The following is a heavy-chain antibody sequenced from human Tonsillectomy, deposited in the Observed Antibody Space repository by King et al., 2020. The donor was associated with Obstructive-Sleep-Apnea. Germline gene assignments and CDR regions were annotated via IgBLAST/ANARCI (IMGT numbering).Heavy chain of an antibody. V-gene: IGHV4-59*08. CDR2: IYYSGST. CDR1: GGSISSYY. D-gene: IGHD2-15*01. J-gene: IGHJ4*02. Sequence: QLQESGPGLVKPSETLSLTCTVSGGSISSYYWSWIRQPPGKGLEWIGYIYYSGSTNYNPSLKSRVTISVDTSKNQFSLKLSSVTAADTAVYYCARHEEGYCSGRSCYELGYWGQGTLVTVSS. CDR3: ARHEEGYCSGRSCYELGY.